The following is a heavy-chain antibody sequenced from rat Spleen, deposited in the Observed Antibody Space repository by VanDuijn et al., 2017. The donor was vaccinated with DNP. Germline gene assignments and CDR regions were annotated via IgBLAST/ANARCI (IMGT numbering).Heavy chain of an antibody. CDR1: GFTFSDHN. Sequence: EVQLVESGGGLVQPGRSLKLSCAASGFTFSDHNMAWVRQAPKKGLEWVATISYDGSSTYYRDSVKGRFILSRNNAKSTLSLQMDSLRSDDTATYYCAGRPPPTRGPFDYWGQGIMVTVSS. V-gene: IGHV5-7*01. CDR3: AGRPPPTRGPFDY. D-gene: IGHD1-4*01. J-gene: IGHJ2*01. CDR2: ISYDGSST.